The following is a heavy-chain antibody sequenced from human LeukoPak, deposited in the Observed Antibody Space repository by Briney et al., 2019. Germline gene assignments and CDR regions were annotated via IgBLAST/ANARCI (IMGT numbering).Heavy chain of an antibody. V-gene: IGHV4-39*01. CDR1: GGSISSSSYY. CDR3: ARVDFWSGYSPFDY. D-gene: IGHD3-3*01. J-gene: IGHJ4*02. CDR2: IYYSGST. Sequence: SETLSLTCTVSGGSISSSSYYWGWIRQPPGKGLEWIGSIYYSGSTYYNPSLKSRVTISVDTSKNQFSLKLSSVTAADTAVYYCARVDFWSGYSPFDYWGQGTLVTVSS.